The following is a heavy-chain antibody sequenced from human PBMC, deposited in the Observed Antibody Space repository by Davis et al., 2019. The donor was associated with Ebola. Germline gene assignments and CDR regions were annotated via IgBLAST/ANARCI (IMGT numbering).Heavy chain of an antibody. D-gene: IGHD3-3*01. Sequence: GESLKISCAASGFTFSSYSMNWVRQAPGKGLEWVSYISSSSSTIYYADSVKGRFTISRDNAKNSLYLQMNSLRDEDTAVYYCAREAVTIFGPVDVWGKGTTVTVSS. CDR1: GFTFSSYS. V-gene: IGHV3-48*02. CDR2: ISSSSSTI. J-gene: IGHJ6*04. CDR3: AREAVTIFGPVDV.